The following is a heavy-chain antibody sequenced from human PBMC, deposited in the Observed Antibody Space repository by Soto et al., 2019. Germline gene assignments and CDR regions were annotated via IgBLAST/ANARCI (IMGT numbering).Heavy chain of an antibody. V-gene: IGHV3-21*01. Sequence: GGSLRLSCAASGFTFSSYSMNWVRQAPGKGLEWVSSISSSSSYIFYTNSLKGRFTISRDNAKNSLHLQMNTLRAEDTAVYYCARDXGSSGWPSYPYYYGMDVWGQGTTVTVSS. CDR3: ARDXGSSGWPSYPYYYGMDV. J-gene: IGHJ6*02. CDR1: GFTFSSYS. CDR2: ISSSSSYI. D-gene: IGHD6-19*01.